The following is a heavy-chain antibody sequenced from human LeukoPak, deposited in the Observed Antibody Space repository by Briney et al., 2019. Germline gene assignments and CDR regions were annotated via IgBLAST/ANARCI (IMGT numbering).Heavy chain of an antibody. CDR3: ASGWNYDVYYYYYYYMDV. J-gene: IGHJ6*03. V-gene: IGHV1-2*06. Sequence: ASVKVSCKASGYTFTGYYMHWVRQAPGQGLEWMGRINPNSGGTNYAQKFQGRVTMTRDTSISTAYMELSRLRSDDTAVYYCASGWNYDVYYYYYYYMDVWGKGTTVTVSS. CDR1: GYTFTGYY. CDR2: INPNSGGT. D-gene: IGHD1-7*01.